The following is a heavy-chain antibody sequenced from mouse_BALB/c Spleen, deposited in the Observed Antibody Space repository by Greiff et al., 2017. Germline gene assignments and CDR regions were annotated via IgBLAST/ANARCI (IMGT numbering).Heavy chain of an antibody. Sequence: EVMLVESGGGLVQPGGSLKLSCAASGFTFSSYTMSWVRQTPEKRLEWVAYISNGGGSTYYPDTVKGRFTISRDNAKNTLYLQMSSLKSEDTAMYYCARDLGGYYFDYWGQGTTLTVSS. J-gene: IGHJ2*01. V-gene: IGHV5-12-2*01. CDR3: ARDLGGYYFDY. CDR1: GFTFSSYT. D-gene: IGHD4-1*01. CDR2: ISNGGGST.